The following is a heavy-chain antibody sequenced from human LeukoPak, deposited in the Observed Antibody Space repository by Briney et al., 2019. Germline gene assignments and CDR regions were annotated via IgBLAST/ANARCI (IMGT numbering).Heavy chain of an antibody. J-gene: IGHJ4*02. D-gene: IGHD5-12*01. CDR2: ISWDGGST. CDR1: GFTFDDYT. CDR3: AKDRGMVATLSYFDY. Sequence: GGSLRLSCAASGFTFDDYTMHWVRQAPGKGLEWVSLISWDGGSTYYADSVKGRFTISRDNSKNSLYLQMNSLRTEDTALYYCAKDRGMVATLSYFDYWGQGTLATVSS. V-gene: IGHV3-43*01.